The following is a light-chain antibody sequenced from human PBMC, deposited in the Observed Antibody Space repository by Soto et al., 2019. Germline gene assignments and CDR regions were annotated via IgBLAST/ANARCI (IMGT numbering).Light chain of an antibody. Sequence: DIQMTQSPSSLSASVGDRVTITCRASQSISSYLNWYQQKPGKAPNLLMYAASSLQSGVPSRFSGSGSGTDFTLTISSLQPEDFATYYCQQSYSTSMLTFGGETKVEIK. CDR2: AAS. J-gene: IGKJ4*01. CDR3: QQSYSTSMLT. V-gene: IGKV1-39*01. CDR1: QSISSY.